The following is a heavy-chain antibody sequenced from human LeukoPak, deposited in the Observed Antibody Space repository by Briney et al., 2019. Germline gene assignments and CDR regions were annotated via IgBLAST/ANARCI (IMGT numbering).Heavy chain of an antibody. Sequence: GESLKISCKGSGYSFTGYWIGWVRQMPGKGLEWMVIIYPGDSDTRYSPSFQGQVTISADKSISTAYLQWSSLKASDTAMYYCARTGYGQLPTYYFDYWGQGTLVTVSS. CDR1: GYSFTGYW. V-gene: IGHV5-51*01. CDR3: ARTGYGQLPTYYFDY. CDR2: IYPGDSDT. D-gene: IGHD2-2*01. J-gene: IGHJ4*02.